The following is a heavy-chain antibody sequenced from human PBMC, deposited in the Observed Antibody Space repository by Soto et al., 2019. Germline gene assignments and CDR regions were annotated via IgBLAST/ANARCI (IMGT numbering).Heavy chain of an antibody. CDR3: ARHCVLRLHITFKDIGWLPTYHHCSMDV. CDR1: GGSISSYY. V-gene: IGHV4-59*08. D-gene: IGHD5-12*01. CDR2: IYYSGST. Sequence: WGTLSLTCAVSGGSISSYYWSWVRQPPGKGLEWIGYIYYSGSTNYDPSLKSRVTISGDTSKNQLSLKLSSVTAADTAVYYCARHCVLRLHITFKDIGWLPTYHHCSMDVRGKGTTVTVSS. J-gene: IGHJ6*03.